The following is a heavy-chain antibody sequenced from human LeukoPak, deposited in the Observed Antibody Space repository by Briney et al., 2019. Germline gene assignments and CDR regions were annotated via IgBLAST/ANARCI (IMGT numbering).Heavy chain of an antibody. CDR1: GGSISSSSYY. Sequence: PSETLSLTCTVSGGSISSSSYYWGWIRQPPGKGLEWIGSIYYSGSTYYNPSLKSRVTISVDTSKNQFSLKLSSVTAADTAVYYCASFPLWFGELLGPPGMPEDDYWGQGTLVTVSS. CDR2: IYYSGST. J-gene: IGHJ4*02. CDR3: ASFPLWFGELLGPPGMPEDDY. D-gene: IGHD3-10*01. V-gene: IGHV4-39*01.